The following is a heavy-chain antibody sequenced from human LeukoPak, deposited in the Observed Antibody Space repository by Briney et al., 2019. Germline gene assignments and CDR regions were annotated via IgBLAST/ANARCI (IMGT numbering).Heavy chain of an antibody. CDR1: GFTFSSXA. V-gene: IGHV3-23*01. CDR2: XSGSGGST. CDR3: AKSRSGSANWALQIFDN. D-gene: IGHD1-1*01. Sequence: LSXAASGFTFSSXAMSXVRQXPXXXXXXXSXXSGSGGSTYYADSVKGRFTISRDNSKNSLFVQMNSLRAEDTAVYFCAKSRSGSANWALQIFDNWGQGTLVTVSS. J-gene: IGHJ4*02.